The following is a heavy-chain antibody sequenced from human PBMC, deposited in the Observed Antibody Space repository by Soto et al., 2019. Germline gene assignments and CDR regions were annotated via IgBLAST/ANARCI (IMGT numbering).Heavy chain of an antibody. CDR2: TNPNSGGT. V-gene: IGHV1-2*02. CDR1: GYTFTGYY. Sequence: ASVKVSCKASGYTFTGYYMHWVRQAPGQGLEWMGWTNPNSGGTNYAQKFQGRATMTRDTSISTAYMELSRLRSDDTAVYYCARGLLVRGPFDYWGQGTLVTVSS. CDR3: ARGLLVRGPFDY. J-gene: IGHJ4*02. D-gene: IGHD3-10*01.